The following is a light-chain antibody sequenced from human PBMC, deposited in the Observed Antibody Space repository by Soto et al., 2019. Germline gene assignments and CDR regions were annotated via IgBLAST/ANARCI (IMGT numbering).Light chain of an antibody. V-gene: IGLV7-46*01. CDR1: PGAVTSGNF. Sequence: QAVVTQEPSLSVSPGGTVTLTCASSPGAVTSGNFPYWFQQKPGQAPRTLIYETSNKHSWTPARFSGSLLGGKAALTLSGAQPEDEAEYYCLLSFSGPRVFGGGTKLTVL. CDR3: LLSFSGPRV. J-gene: IGLJ3*02. CDR2: ETS.